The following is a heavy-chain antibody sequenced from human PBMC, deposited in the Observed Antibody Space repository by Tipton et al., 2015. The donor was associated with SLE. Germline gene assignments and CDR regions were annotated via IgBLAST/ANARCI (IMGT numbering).Heavy chain of an antibody. CDR1: GYSISSGHF. J-gene: IGHJ4*02. Sequence: LRLSCTVSGYSISSGHFWGWIRQPPGKGLEWIGSIYYSGSTYYNPSLKSRVTISVDTSKNQFSLKLSSVTAADTAVYYCARVGTGLFDYWGQGTLVTVSS. CDR2: IYYSGST. V-gene: IGHV4-38-2*02. D-gene: IGHD7-27*01. CDR3: ARVGTGLFDY.